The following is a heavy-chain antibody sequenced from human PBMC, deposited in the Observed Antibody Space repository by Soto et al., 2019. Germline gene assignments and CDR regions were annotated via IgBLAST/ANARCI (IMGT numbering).Heavy chain of an antibody. CDR2: ISYDGSNK. Sequence: GGSLRLSCAASGFTFSNYGMHLVRQAPGKGLEWVAVISYDGSNKYYADSVKGRFTISRDNSKNTLYLQMNSLRAEDTAVYYCAKDLLTDWGSFYWGQGTLVTVSS. D-gene: IGHD7-27*01. CDR1: GFTFSNYG. J-gene: IGHJ4*02. V-gene: IGHV3-30*18. CDR3: AKDLLTDWGSFY.